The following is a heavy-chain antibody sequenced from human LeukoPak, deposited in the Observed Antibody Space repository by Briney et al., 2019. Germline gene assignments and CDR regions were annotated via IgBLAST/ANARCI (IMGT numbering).Heavy chain of an antibody. J-gene: IGHJ6*03. CDR3: ARGGPKNIKGGYYYYYMDV. CDR1: GYTFTGYY. Sequence: ASVKVSCKASGYTFTGYYMQWVRQAPGQGLEWMGWINPNSGGTNYAQKFQGRVTMTRDTSISTAYMELSRLRSDDTAVYYCARGGPKNIKGGYYYYYMDVWGKGTTVTVSS. V-gene: IGHV1-2*02. D-gene: IGHD1/OR15-1a*01. CDR2: INPNSGGT.